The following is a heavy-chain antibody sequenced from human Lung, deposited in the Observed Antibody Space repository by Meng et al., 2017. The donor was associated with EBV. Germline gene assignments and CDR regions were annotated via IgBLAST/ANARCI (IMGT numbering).Heavy chain of an antibody. V-gene: IGHV4-39*01. J-gene: IGHJ5*02. CDR1: GDSISSFYY. Sequence: LQLRESGPGQGKPSEPLSLPCTFSGDSISSFYYWGWIRQPPGRGLEWIGSVHYTGSTYYSPSLKSRVTVSVDTSKNQFSLRLTSVTAADTAVYYCARPFPSWQSPRLDPFGAWGQGTLVTASS. CDR3: ARPFPSWQSPRLDPFGA. D-gene: IGHD6-19*01. CDR2: VHYTGST.